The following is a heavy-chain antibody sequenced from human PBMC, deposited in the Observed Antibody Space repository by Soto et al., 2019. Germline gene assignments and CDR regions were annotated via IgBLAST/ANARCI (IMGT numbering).Heavy chain of an antibody. CDR2: IYYSGSI. V-gene: IGHV4-39*01. Sequence: SETLSLTCTVSGGSISSSSYYWGWIRQPPGKGLEWIGSIYYSGSIYYNPSLKSRVTISVDTSKNQFSLKLSSVTAADTAVYYCARQALVPAAMDWFDPWGQGTLVTVSS. CDR1: GGSISSSSYY. D-gene: IGHD2-2*01. J-gene: IGHJ5*02. CDR3: ARQALVPAAMDWFDP.